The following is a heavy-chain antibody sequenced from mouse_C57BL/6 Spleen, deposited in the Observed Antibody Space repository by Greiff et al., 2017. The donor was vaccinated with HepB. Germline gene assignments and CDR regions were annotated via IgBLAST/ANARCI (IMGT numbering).Heavy chain of an antibody. CDR3: ARSWDDAY. CDR1: GYTFTDYY. Sequence: EVKLMESGPELVKPGASVKISCKASGYTFTDYYMNWVKQSHGKSLEWIGDINPNNGGTSYNQKFKGKATLTVDKSSSTAYMELRSLTSEDSAVYYCARSWDDAYWGQGTLVTVSA. D-gene: IGHD4-1*01. CDR2: INPNNGGT. V-gene: IGHV1-26*01. J-gene: IGHJ3*01.